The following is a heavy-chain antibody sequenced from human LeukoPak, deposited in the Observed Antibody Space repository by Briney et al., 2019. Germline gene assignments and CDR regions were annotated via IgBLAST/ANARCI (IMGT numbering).Heavy chain of an antibody. CDR3: ARGGSYLSAFDI. J-gene: IGHJ3*02. V-gene: IGHV3-53*01. D-gene: IGHD1-26*01. CDR1: GFTVSSTY. Sequence: PGGSLRLSCAASGFTVSSTYMSWVRQAPGKGMEWVSIIYSGGTTFYADSVKGRLTISRDNSKNKLYLQMTSLRAEDTAVYDCARGGSYLSAFDIWGQGTMVTVSS. CDR2: IYSGGTT.